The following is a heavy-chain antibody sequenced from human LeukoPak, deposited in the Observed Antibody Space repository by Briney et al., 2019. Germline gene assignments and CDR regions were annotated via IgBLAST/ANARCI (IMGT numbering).Heavy chain of an antibody. J-gene: IGHJ4*02. CDR2: ISYDGGNT. D-gene: IGHD3-9*01. V-gene: IGHV3-30-3*01. CDR3: ASLLTSGRLAYFFDY. CDR1: GFTFSSYE. Sequence: GGSLRLSCAASGFTFSSYEMNWVRQAPGKGLEWVAVISYDGGNTYYADSVKGRFTISRDNSKNTVYLQMSSLRTEDTAVYYCASLLTSGRLAYFFDYWGQGTLVTVSS.